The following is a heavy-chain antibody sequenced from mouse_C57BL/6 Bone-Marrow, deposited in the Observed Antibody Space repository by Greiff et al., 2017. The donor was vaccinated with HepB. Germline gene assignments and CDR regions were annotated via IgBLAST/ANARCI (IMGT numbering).Heavy chain of an antibody. CDR2: ISYDGSN. CDR1: GYSITSGYY. Sequence: EVKLQESGPGLVKPSQSLSLTCSVTGYSITSGYYWNWIRQFPGNKLEWMGYISYDGSNNYNPSLKNRISITRDTSKNQFFLKLNSVTTEDTATYYCARYDYGAAMDYWGQGTSVTVSS. D-gene: IGHD2-4*01. J-gene: IGHJ4*01. CDR3: ARYDYGAAMDY. V-gene: IGHV3-6*01.